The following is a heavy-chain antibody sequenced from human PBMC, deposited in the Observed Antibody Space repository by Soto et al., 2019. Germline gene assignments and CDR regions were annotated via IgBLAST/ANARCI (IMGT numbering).Heavy chain of an antibody. J-gene: IGHJ4*02. CDR1: GFTFNTYG. V-gene: IGHV3-30*18. Sequence: QDHLVESGGGVVQPGTYLRLSCAASGFTFNTYGMHWVRQAPGKGLEWVAVISYDGSDKFYADSVKGRFTISRDNSKNALYLQMSSLRPEDTAIYYCAKSPNFYCSSPNCYKYYFDYWGQGTLVTVSS. CDR3: AKSPNFYCSSPNCYKYYFDY. CDR2: ISYDGSDK. D-gene: IGHD2-2*02.